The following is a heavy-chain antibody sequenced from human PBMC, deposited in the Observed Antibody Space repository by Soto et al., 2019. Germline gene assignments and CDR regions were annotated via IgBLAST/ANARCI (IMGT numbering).Heavy chain of an antibody. D-gene: IGHD2-21*01. CDR3: ARRIPFGYGMDV. J-gene: IGHJ6*02. CDR2: ITSSGGNT. CDR1: GFPFSGFA. V-gene: IGHV3-64*01. Sequence: EVQLVESGGGLVKPGGSRGPSCAASGFPFSGFALHGVGQAPGKGLEYVSVITSSGGNTDYASSVKGRFTISRDNSKNTLYLQMGSLRAEDMAVYYCARRIPFGYGMDVWGQGTTVTVSS.